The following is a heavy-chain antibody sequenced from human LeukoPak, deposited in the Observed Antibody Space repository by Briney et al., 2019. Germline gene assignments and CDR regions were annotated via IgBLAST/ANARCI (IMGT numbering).Heavy chain of an antibody. J-gene: IGHJ4*02. CDR2: IYYSGST. CDR1: GGSISNSSYY. CDR3: ARLRGNDNDYPDY. Sequence: SETLSLTCTVSGGSISNSSYYWGWIRQPPGKGLEWIGSIYYSGSTYYNPSLKSRVTISVDTSKNQFSLKLSSVTAADTAVYYCARLRGNDNDYPDYWGQGTLVTVSS. D-gene: IGHD4-11*01. V-gene: IGHV4-39*01.